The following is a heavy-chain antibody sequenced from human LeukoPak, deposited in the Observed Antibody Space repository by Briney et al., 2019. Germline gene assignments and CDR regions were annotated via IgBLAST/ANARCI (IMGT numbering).Heavy chain of an antibody. D-gene: IGHD6-13*01. Sequence: ASVKVSCKASGGTFSSYAISWVRQAPGQGLEWMGGIIPIFGTANYAQKFQGRVTITADESTSTAYMELSSLRSEDTAVYYCAVQLGGWPRADYWGQGTLVTVSS. CDR2: IIPIFGTA. V-gene: IGHV1-69*13. CDR1: GGTFSSYA. CDR3: AVQLGGWPRADY. J-gene: IGHJ4*02.